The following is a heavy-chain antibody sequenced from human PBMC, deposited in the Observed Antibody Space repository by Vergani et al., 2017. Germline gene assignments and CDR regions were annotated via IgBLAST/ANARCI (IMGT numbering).Heavy chain of an antibody. J-gene: IGHJ3*01. CDR3: AREYSSTSGRAFDF. CDR2: VRTVTKSQ. CDR1: GFAFSSYI. V-gene: IGHV3-48*01. Sequence: QLVESGGGWVQPGGSLRLSCVVSGFAFSSYIMNWVRQAPGKGVEWVSFVRTVTKSQSYAESVKGRFTISKDSAKNSLYLQIDSLRAEDTAVYYCAREYSSTSGRAFDFWVRGTKVTVSS. D-gene: IGHD2-2*01.